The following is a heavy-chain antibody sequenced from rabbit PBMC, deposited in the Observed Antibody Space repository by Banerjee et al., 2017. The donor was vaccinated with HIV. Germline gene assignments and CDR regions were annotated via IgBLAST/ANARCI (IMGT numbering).Heavy chain of an antibody. CDR3: ARPAGTTYYINL. CDR1: GFDFSSSYY. V-gene: IGHV1S45*01. CDR2: IYTGSSGST. J-gene: IGHJ4*01. D-gene: IGHD8-1*01. Sequence: QEQLEESGGDLVKPEGSLTLTCTASGFDFSSSYYMCWVRQAPGKGPEWIACIYTGSSGSTYYASWAKGRFTISKTSSTTVTLQMTSLTAADTATYFCARPAGTTYYINLWGPGTLVTVS.